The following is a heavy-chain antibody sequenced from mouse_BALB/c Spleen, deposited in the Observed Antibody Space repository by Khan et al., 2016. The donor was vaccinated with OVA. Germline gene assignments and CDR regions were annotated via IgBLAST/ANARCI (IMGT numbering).Heavy chain of an antibody. D-gene: IGHD1-2*01. J-gene: IGHJ3*01. CDR2: ISPGSGDT. V-gene: IGHV1-77*01. CDR3: ARRNYFGYTFAY. CDR1: GYTFTDYY. Sequence: QVQLQQSGAELARPGASVKLSCKASGYTFTDYYINWVKQRTGQGLEWIGEISPGSGDTYYNERFKGKATLTADKSSSTAYMQLSSLTSEASAVDCCARRNYFGYTFAYWGQGTLVTVSA.